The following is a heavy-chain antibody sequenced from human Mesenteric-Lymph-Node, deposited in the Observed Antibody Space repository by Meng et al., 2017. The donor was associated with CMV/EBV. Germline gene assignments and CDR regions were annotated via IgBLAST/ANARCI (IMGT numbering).Heavy chain of an antibody. CDR1: GFTFSSYS. D-gene: IGHD2-21*01. CDR3: ARSQGLGGGSYYYDMDV. J-gene: IGHJ6*02. V-gene: IGHV3-30*03. CDR2: ISYDGSNK. Sequence: GGSLRLSCAASGFTFSSYSMNWVRQAPGKGLEWVAVISYDGSNKYYADSVKGRFTITRDNSKNTLYLQMNSLRAEDTAVYYCARSQGLGGGSYYYDMDVWGQGTTVTVSS.